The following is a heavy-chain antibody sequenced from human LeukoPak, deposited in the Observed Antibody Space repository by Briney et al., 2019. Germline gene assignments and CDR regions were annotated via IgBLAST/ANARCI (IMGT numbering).Heavy chain of an antibody. D-gene: IGHD3-22*01. Sequence: PGGSLRLSCAASGFTFSSYSMNWVRQAPGKGLEWVSSISSSSSYIYYADSVKGRFTISRDNAKNSLYLQMNSLRAEDTAVYYCVGDSGDSSGYYYAYYFDYWGQGTLVTVSS. CDR2: ISSSSSYI. CDR1: GFTFSSYS. J-gene: IGHJ4*02. V-gene: IGHV3-21*01. CDR3: VGDSGDSSGYYYAYYFDY.